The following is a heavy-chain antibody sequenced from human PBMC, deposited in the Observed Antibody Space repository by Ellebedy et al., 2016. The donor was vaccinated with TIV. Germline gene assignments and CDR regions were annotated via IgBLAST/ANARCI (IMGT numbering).Heavy chain of an antibody. CDR3: AKDWMWTAHPINFFEN. CDR1: GFTSSHYG. D-gene: IGHD2-21*02. CDR2: ISYDGTYE. J-gene: IGHJ4*02. V-gene: IGHV3-30*18. Sequence: PGGSLRLSCTTSGFTSSHYGMHWLRQAPGKGLEWVAIISYDGTYENYADSVKGRITISRDNSKNTVFLEMSTLRPEDTAVYYCAKDWMWTAHPINFFENWGQGTLVTVSS.